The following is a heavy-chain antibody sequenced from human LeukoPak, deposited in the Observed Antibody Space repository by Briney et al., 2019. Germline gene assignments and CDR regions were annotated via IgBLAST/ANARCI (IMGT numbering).Heavy chain of an antibody. CDR1: GGSISSYY. V-gene: IGHV4-59*01. CDR2: IYYSGST. Sequence: PSETLSLTCTVSGGSISSYYWSWIRQPPGKGLEWIGYIYYSGSTNYNPSLKSRVTISVDTSKNQFSLKLSSVTAADTAVYYCASFSSGLFDYWGQGTLVTVSS. CDR3: ASFSSGLFDY. J-gene: IGHJ4*02. D-gene: IGHD6-19*01.